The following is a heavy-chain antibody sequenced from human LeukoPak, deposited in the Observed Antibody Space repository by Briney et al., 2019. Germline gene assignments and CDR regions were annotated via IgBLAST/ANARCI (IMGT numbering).Heavy chain of an antibody. Sequence: TGGSLRLSCAASGFTFDDYTMHWVRQAPGKGLEWVSFIDWDGGNTYYADSVKGRFTISRDNSKNSLYLQMHRLRTEDTALYYCAKARGLIGGAFDIWGQGTMVTVSS. D-gene: IGHD3-22*01. CDR3: AKARGLIGGAFDI. CDR1: GFTFDDYT. CDR2: IDWDGGNT. V-gene: IGHV3-43*01. J-gene: IGHJ3*02.